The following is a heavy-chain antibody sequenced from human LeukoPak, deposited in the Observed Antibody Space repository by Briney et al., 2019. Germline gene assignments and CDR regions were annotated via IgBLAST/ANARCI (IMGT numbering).Heavy chain of an antibody. CDR1: GYTFTSYD. D-gene: IGHD1-26*01. V-gene: IGHV1-18*01. CDR3: ARVTGWELTLSYYYYYYMDV. Sequence: GASVKVSCKASGYTFTSYDINWVRQATGQGLEWMGWISADNGNTNYAQKLQGRVTMTTDTSTNTAYMELRSLRSDDTAVYYCARVTGWELTLSYYYYYYMDVWGKGTTVTVSS. J-gene: IGHJ6*03. CDR2: ISADNGNT.